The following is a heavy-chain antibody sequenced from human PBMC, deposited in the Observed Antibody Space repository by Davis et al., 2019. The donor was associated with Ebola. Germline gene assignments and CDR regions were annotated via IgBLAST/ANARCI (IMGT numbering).Heavy chain of an antibody. J-gene: IGHJ4*02. CDR1: GGTFSSYA. V-gene: IGHV1-69*04. CDR3: ARASHCGGDCYSDY. Sequence: AASVKVSCKASGGTFSSYAISWVRQAPGQGLEWMGRIIPILGTANYAQKFQGRVTITADKSTSTAYMELSSLRSEDTAVYYCARASHCGGDCYSDYWGQGTLVTVSS. D-gene: IGHD2-21*01. CDR2: IIPILGTA.